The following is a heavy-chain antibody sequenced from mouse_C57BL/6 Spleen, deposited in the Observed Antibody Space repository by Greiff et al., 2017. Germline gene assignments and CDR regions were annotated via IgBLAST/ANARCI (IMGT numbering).Heavy chain of an antibody. CDR3: TRGDLSDY. Sequence: QVQLQQSGAELVRPGASVTLSCKASGYTFTDYEMPWVKQTPVHGLEWIGAIDPETGGTAYNQKFKGKVILTADKSSSTAYLELRSRTSEDSALYYCTRGDLSDYWGQGTTLTVSS. CDR1: GYTFTDYE. J-gene: IGHJ2*01. V-gene: IGHV1-15*01. CDR2: IDPETGGT.